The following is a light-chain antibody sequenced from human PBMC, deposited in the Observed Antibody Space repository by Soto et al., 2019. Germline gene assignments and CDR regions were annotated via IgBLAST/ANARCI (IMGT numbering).Light chain of an antibody. CDR3: SAWDASLSGYV. CDR1: SSNIGSNY. V-gene: IGLV1-47*02. J-gene: IGLJ1*01. Sequence: QSVRTQPPSASGTPGQVVTISCSGSSSNIGSNYVYWYQQLPGTAPKLLIYNNYQRPSGVPDRFSGSKSGTSASLAISGLRSEDEADYFCSAWDASLSGYVFGAGTKVTVL. CDR2: NNY.